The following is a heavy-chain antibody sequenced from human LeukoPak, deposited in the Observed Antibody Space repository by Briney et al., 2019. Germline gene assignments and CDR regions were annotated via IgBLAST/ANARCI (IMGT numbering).Heavy chain of an antibody. CDR1: GYTLTELS. D-gene: IGHD3-10*01. CDR2: FDPEDGET. J-gene: IGHJ5*02. V-gene: IGHV1-24*01. CDR3: ATQRGYYGSGNNWFDP. Sequence: ASVKVSCKVSGYTLTELSMHWVRQAPGKGLEWMGGFDPEDGETIYAQNFQGRVTMTEDTSTDTAYMELSSLRSEDTAVYYCATQRGYYGSGNNWFDPWGQGTLVTVSS.